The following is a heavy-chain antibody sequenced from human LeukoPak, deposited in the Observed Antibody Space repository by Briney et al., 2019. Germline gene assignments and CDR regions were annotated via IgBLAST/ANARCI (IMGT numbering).Heavy chain of an antibody. CDR3: ARRKAATFGMDF. D-gene: IGHD6-13*01. CDR1: GDSVSSNSAT. J-gene: IGHJ6*02. Sequence: SQTLSLTCAISGDSVSSNSATWNWIRQSPSRGLEWLGRTYYRSKWYNDYAVSMKSRITITPDTSKNPFSLQLNSVTPGDTAVYYCARRKAATFGMDFWGQGTTVTVSS. CDR2: TYYRSKWYN. V-gene: IGHV6-1*01.